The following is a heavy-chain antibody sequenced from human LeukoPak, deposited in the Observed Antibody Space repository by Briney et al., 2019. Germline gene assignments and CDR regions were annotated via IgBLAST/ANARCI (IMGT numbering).Heavy chain of an antibody. V-gene: IGHV1-3*01. D-gene: IGHD1-14*01. CDR3: ARDAENQGPYGFDI. CDR2: TSRGSGDT. Sequence: ASVKVSCKASGYTFTGHTIHWVRQAPGQRLEWMGRTSRGSGDTKCSQNFQGRVTLTRDTSANTAYLEMSSLRSEDTAVYYCARDAENQGPYGFDIWGQGTMVTVSS. J-gene: IGHJ3*02. CDR1: GYTFTGHT.